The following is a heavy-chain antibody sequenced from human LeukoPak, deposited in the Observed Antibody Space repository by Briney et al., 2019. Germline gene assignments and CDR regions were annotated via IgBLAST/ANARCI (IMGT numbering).Heavy chain of an antibody. CDR3: ARGGIVGVTWGYFDY. D-gene: IGHD2-21*02. J-gene: IGHJ4*02. CDR1: GYTSTTYY. V-gene: IGHV1-46*01. CDR2: INPSGDST. Sequence: ASVKVSCKASGYTSTTYYIHWVRQAPGQGLEWMGIINPSGDSTTYAQRFQGRVTMTRDTSTSTVYMELNSLRSEDTAVYYCARGGIVGVTWGYFDYWGQGTLVTVSS.